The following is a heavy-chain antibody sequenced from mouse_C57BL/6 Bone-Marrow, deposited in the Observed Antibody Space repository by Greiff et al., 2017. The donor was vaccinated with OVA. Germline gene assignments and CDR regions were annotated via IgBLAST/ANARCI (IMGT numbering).Heavy chain of an antibody. V-gene: IGHV2-2*01. D-gene: IGHD2-12*01. CDR1: GFSLTSYG. CDR2: IWSGGST. J-gene: IGHJ1*03. CDR3: ARNFRYYTNWYFDV. Sequence: QVQLQESGPGLVQPSQSLSITCTVSGFSLTSYGVHWVRQSPGKGLGWLGVIWSGGSTDYNAAFISRLSISKDNSKSQVFFKMNSLQADDTAIYYCARNFRYYTNWYFDVWGTGTTVTVSS.